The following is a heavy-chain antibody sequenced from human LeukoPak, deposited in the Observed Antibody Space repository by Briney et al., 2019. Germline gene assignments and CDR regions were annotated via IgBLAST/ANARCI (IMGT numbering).Heavy chain of an antibody. Sequence: ASVKVSCKASGYTFTSYYMHWVRQAPGQGLEWMGIINPSGGSTSYAQKFQGRVTMTRDTSTSTVYMELSRLRSDDTAVYYCAREVPAANDYWGQGTLVTVSS. V-gene: IGHV1-46*01. J-gene: IGHJ4*02. CDR2: INPSGGST. CDR1: GYTFTSYY. CDR3: AREVPAANDY. D-gene: IGHD2-2*01.